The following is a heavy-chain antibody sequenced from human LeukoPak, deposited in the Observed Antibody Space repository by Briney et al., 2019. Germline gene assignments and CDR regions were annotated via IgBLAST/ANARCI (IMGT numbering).Heavy chain of an antibody. CDR3: AREELDAFDI. CDR1: GFTFSSYE. V-gene: IGHV3-30*04. CDR2: ISYDGSNK. D-gene: IGHD1-7*01. Sequence: GGSLRLSCAASGFTFSSYEMNWVRQAPGKGLEWVAVISYDGSNKYYADSVKGRFTISRDNSKNTLYLQMNSLRAEDTAVYYCAREELDAFDIWGQGTMVTVSS. J-gene: IGHJ3*02.